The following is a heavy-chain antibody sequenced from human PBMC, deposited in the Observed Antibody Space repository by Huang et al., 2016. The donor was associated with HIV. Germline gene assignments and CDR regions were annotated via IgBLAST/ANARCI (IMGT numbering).Heavy chain of an antibody. J-gene: IGHJ3*01. CDR1: GGSVNSGYYY. CDR3: ARLPFDYVWGTQRQTALDELDV. D-gene: IGHD3-16*01. CDR2: VFYGGNT. Sequence: QLQLQESGPGLVRPSETLSLTCSVSGGSVNSGYYYWGWIRQPPGKGLEWIASVFYGGNTFYNPSLKRRFSRSVDTSKKRFSLNLSSVTAADTAVYFCARLPFDYVWGTQRQTALDELDVWGQGTMVTVSS. V-gene: IGHV4-39*01.